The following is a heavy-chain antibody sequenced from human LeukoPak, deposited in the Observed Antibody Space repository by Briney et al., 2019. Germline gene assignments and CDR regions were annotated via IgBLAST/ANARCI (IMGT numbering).Heavy chain of an antibody. Sequence: GGSLRLSCAASGFTFSSYAMSWDRQAPGKGLEWVSAISGSGGSTYYADSVKGRFTISRDTSKNTLYLQMNSLRAEDTAVYYCAKGDSSSWDYFDYWGQGTLVTVSS. CDR1: GFTFSSYA. CDR3: AKGDSSSWDYFDY. CDR2: ISGSGGST. J-gene: IGHJ4*02. D-gene: IGHD6-13*01. V-gene: IGHV3-23*01.